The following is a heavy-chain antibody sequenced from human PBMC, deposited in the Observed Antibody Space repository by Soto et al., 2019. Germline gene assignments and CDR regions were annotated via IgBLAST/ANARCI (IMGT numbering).Heavy chain of an antibody. Sequence: SETLSLTCTVSGGSISSYYWSWIRQPAGKGLEWIGRIYTSGSTNYNPSLKSRVTMSVDTSKNQFSLKLSSVTAADTAVYYCARDWGPGKRPPRVSVPTYYYYGMDVWGQGTTVTVSS. CDR3: ARDWGPGKRPPRVSVPTYYYYGMDV. V-gene: IGHV4-4*07. CDR2: IYTSGST. J-gene: IGHJ6*02. D-gene: IGHD3-16*01. CDR1: GGSISSYY.